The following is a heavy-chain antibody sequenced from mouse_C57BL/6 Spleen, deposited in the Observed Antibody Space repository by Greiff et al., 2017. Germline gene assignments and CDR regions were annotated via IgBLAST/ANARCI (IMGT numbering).Heavy chain of an antibody. CDR2: IHPNSGST. V-gene: IGHV1-64*01. J-gene: IGHJ4*01. CDR3: AREGQLRLREAMGD. Sequence: QVQLQQPGAELVKPGASVKLSCKASGYTFTSYWMHWVKQRPGQGLEWIGIIHPNSGSTNYNEKFKSKATLTVDKSSSTAYMQLSSLTSEDSAVYYCAREGQLRLREAMGDRGQGASVTVSS. CDR1: GYTFTSYW. D-gene: IGHD3-2*02.